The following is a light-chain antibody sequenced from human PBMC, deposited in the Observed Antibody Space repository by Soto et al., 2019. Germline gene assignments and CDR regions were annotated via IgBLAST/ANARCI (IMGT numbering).Light chain of an antibody. CDR3: SSYTTSGTTV. CDR1: SSDVGGYNY. V-gene: IGLV2-14*01. CDR2: EVS. J-gene: IGLJ3*02. Sequence: QSALTQPASVSGSPGQTITISCTGTSSDVGGYNYLSWYQQHPGKAPKVMIYEVSNRPSGVSNRFSGSKSGNTASLTISGLQDEDEADYFCSSYTTSGTTVFGGGTKLTVL.